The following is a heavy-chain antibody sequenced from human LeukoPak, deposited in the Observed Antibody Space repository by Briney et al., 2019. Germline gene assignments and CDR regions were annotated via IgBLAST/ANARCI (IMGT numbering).Heavy chain of an antibody. J-gene: IGHJ5*01. CDR2: TYYSGNT. D-gene: IGHD1-26*01. Sequence: SETLSLTCSVSGDLIIGAPYFWSWVRQHPGKGLECIAYTYYSGNTYYNPSLKSRVALSVDTSKNQFSLNLTSVTAADTAVYFCARVVGSTSWFDSWGQGTLVTVSS. V-gene: IGHV4-31*03. CDR3: ARVVGSTSWFDS. CDR1: GDLIIGAPYF.